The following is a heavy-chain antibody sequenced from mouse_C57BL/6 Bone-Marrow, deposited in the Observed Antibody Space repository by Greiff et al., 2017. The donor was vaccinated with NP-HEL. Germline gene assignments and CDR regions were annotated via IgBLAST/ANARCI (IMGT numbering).Heavy chain of an antibody. CDR3: ERDEAQASFAY. D-gene: IGHD3-2*02. Sequence: EVQLVESGGGLVQPGGSLSLSCAASGFTFTDYYMSWVRQPPGKALEWLGFIRNKANGYTTEYSASVKGRFTISRDNSQSILYLQMNALRAEDSATYYCERDEAQASFAYWGQGTLVTVSA. J-gene: IGHJ3*01. CDR1: GFTFTDYY. V-gene: IGHV7-3*01. CDR2: IRNKANGYTT.